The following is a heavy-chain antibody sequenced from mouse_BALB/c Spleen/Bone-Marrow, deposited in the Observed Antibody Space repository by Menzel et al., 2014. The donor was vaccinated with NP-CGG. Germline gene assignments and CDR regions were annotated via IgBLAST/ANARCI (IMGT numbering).Heavy chain of an antibody. CDR2: IDPSDSYT. D-gene: IGHD3-3*01. V-gene: IGHV1S127*01. J-gene: IGHJ1*01. CDR1: GYTFTSYW. Sequence: VQLQQSGAELVKPGASVKMSCKASGYTFTSYWMHWVKQRPGQGLGWIGTIDPSDSYTSYNQKFKGKATLTVDRSSSTAYMQLKSLTSEDSAVYYCARVGDNRHFDVWGAGTTVTVSS. CDR3: ARVGDNRHFDV.